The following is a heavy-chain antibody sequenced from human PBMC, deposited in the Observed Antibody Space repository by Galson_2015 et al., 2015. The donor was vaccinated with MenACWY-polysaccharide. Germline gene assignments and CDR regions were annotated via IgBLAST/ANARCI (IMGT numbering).Heavy chain of an antibody. V-gene: IGHV4-39*01. J-gene: IGHJ4*02. CDR2: IYYSGST. CDR1: GGSISSRTYY. CDR3: ARWVPDSSSWDYFDY. D-gene: IGHD6-13*01. Sequence: ETLSLTCTVSGGSISSRTYYWGWIRQPPGKGLEWIGTIYYSGSTYYNPSLKSRVTISVDTSKNQFSLRLSSVTAADTAVYYCARWVPDSSSWDYFDYWGQGNLVTVSS.